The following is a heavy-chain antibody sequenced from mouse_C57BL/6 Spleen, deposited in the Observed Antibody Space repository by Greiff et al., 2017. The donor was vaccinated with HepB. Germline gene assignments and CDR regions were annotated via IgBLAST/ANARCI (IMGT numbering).Heavy chain of an antibody. J-gene: IGHJ2*01. D-gene: IGHD2-4*01. CDR2: INPGSGGT. Sequence: QVQLQQSGAELVRPGTSVKVSCKASGYAFTNYLIEWVKQRPGQGLEWIGVINPGSGGTNYNEKFKGKATLTADKSSSTAYMQLSSLTSEDSAVYFCARSDYDDETGFDYWGQGTTLTVSS. V-gene: IGHV1-54*01. CDR3: ARSDYDDETGFDY. CDR1: GYAFTNYL.